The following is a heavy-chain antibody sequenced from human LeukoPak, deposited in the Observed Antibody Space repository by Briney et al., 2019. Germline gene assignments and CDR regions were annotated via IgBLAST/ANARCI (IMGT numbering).Heavy chain of an antibody. CDR3: ARAVPAAPTYYYYYMDV. V-gene: IGHV3-48*01. Sequence: GGSLRLSCAASGFTFSSHSMNWVRQAPGKGLEWVSYISTSRHTIYYADSVKGRFTISRDNAKNSVYLQMNSLRAEDMAVYFCARAVPAAPTYYYYYMDVWGKGTTVTVSS. D-gene: IGHD2-2*01. CDR1: GFTFSSHS. J-gene: IGHJ6*03. CDR2: ISTSRHTI.